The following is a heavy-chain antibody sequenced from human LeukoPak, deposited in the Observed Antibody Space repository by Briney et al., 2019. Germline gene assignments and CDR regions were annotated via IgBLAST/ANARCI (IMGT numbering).Heavy chain of an antibody. CDR3: VTGHYDSRMYFDL. CDR1: GFTFSTYW. J-gene: IGHJ2*01. CDR2: IKFDGSLA. D-gene: IGHD3-16*01. V-gene: IGHV3-74*01. Sequence: GGSLRLSCGASGFTFSTYWIHWVRQAPGKGLVWVSQIKFDGSLASYADSVKGRFTISRDNAKNTLYLQMNSLGTEDTAAYYCVTGHYDSRMYFDLWGRGTLVTVSS.